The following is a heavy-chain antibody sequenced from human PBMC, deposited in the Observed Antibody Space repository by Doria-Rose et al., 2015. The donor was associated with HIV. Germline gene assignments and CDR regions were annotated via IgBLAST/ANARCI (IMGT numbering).Heavy chain of an antibody. CDR2: IYSDDER. D-gene: IGHD6-13*01. Sequence: QVQLVQSGPVLVKPTETLTLTCTVSGVSLSSPGMGVSWIRQPPGKALEWLANIYSDDERSYKTSLNSRLTISRVTSKRQVVLTMTDMDPVDAATYYCARIKSSRWYHKYSFDFWGQGTRVIVSA. CDR3: ARIKSSRWYHKYSFDF. CDR1: GVSLSSPGMG. V-gene: IGHV2-26*01. J-gene: IGHJ4*02.